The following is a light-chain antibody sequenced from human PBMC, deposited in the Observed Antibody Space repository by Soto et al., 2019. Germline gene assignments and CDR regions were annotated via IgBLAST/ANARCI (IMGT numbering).Light chain of an antibody. Sequence: EIVLTQSPGTLSLFPGERATLSCRASQSLTTRYLAWYQQKPGQAPRLLIYGASSRATGIPDRFSGSGSGQPFTLTSSRLEPGDFAMYYCQQYGRSPTFGQGPRLEIK. CDR2: GAS. CDR3: QQYGRSPT. CDR1: QSLTTRY. V-gene: IGKV3-20*01. J-gene: IGKJ5*01.